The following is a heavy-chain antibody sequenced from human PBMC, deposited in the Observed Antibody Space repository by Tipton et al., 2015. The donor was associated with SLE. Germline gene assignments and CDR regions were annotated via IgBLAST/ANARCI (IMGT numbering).Heavy chain of an antibody. J-gene: IGHJ6*02. D-gene: IGHD3-10*01. CDR2: SYYSGRT. CDR3: AGGGYGSGAGPYYYYYGMDV. V-gene: IGHV4-39*07. Sequence: TLSLTCTVSGGSVSSSTHYWGWIRQPPGKGLEWIGSSYYSGRTYYNPSLKSRVTISVDMSKNQFSLKLSSVTAADTAVYYCAGGGYGSGAGPYYYYYGMDVWGQGTTVTVSS. CDR1: GGSVSSSTHY.